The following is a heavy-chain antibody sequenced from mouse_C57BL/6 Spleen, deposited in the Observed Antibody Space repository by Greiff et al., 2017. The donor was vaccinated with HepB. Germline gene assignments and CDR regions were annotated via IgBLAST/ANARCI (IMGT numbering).Heavy chain of an antibody. V-gene: IGHV1-53*01. CDR1: GYTFTSYW. Sequence: QVHVKQPGTELVKPGASVKLSCKASGYTFTSYWMHWVKQRPGQGLEWIGNINPSNGGTNYNEKFKSKATLTVDKSSSTAYMQLSSLTSEDSAVYYCARAQPSFLWFAYWGQGTLVTVSA. CDR3: ARAQPSFLWFAY. CDR2: INPSNGGT. D-gene: IGHD3-2*02. J-gene: IGHJ3*01.